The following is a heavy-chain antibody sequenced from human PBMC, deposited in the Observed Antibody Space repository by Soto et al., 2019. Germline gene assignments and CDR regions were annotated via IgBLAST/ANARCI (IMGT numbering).Heavy chain of an antibody. J-gene: IGHJ4*02. D-gene: IGHD3-22*01. CDR2: AGPSGSST. CDR3: ARTYYYGSTGYYRTFDY. CDR1: GFTFGSYA. Sequence: HPGGSLRLSCAASGFTFGSYAMSWVRLAPGKGLEWVSVAGPSGSSTFYADSVRGRFTISRDNVENTLYLQMNSLRVADTALYFCARTYYYGSTGYYRTFDYWGQGTLVTVSS. V-gene: IGHV3-23*01.